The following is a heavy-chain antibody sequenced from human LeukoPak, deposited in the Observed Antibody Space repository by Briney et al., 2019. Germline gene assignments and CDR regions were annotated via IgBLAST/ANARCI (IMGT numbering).Heavy chain of an antibody. J-gene: IGHJ6*02. CDR1: GYTFTSYG. Sequence: GASVKVSCKASGYTFTSYGISWVRQAPGQGLEWMGWISAYNGNTNYAQKLQGRVTMTTDTSTSTAYMELRSLRSDDTAVYYCARSHDSSGYFPSYYYYGMDVWGQGTTVTVSS. CDR3: ARSHDSSGYFPSYYYYGMDV. CDR2: ISAYNGNT. D-gene: IGHD3-22*01. V-gene: IGHV1-18*01.